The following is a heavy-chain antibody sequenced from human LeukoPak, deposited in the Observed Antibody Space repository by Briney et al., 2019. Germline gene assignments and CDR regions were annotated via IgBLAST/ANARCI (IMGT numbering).Heavy chain of an antibody. CDR3: ARARLMVYAIGAFDI. Sequence: GGSLRLSCAASGFTFSSYSMNWVRQAPGKGLEWVSSISSSSSYIYYADSVKGRFTISRDNAKNSLYLQMNSLRAEDTAVYYCARARLMVYAIGAFDIWGQGTMVTVSS. CDR1: GFTFSSYS. V-gene: IGHV3-21*01. D-gene: IGHD2-8*01. CDR2: ISSSSSYI. J-gene: IGHJ3*02.